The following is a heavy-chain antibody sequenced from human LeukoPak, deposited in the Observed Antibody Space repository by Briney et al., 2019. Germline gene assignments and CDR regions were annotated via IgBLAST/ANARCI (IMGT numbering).Heavy chain of an antibody. J-gene: IGHJ5*02. CDR2: SSAYNGNT. V-gene: IGHV1-18*01. CDR1: GYTFTSYG. CDR3: ARVGYIAAAGRRYNWFDP. Sequence: ASVKVSCKASGYTFTSYGISWVRQALGQGLEWMGWSSAYNGNTNYAQKVQGRVTMTTDTSTTTAYMELRSLRSDDTAVYYCARVGYIAAAGRRYNWFDPWGQGTLVTVSS. D-gene: IGHD6-13*01.